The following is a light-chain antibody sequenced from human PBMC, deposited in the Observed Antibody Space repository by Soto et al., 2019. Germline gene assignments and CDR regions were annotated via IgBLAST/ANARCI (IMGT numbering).Light chain of an antibody. CDR2: KMS. J-gene: IGKJ1*01. CDR1: QSISSW. CDR3: QQYNSYWWT. V-gene: IGKV1-5*03. Sequence: DIQMTQSPSTLSASVGDRVTITCRASQSISSWLAWYQQKPGKAPKLLIYKMSSLESGVPSRFSGSGSGTEFTLTISSMQPDDFATYYCQQYNSYWWTFGQGTKVEIK.